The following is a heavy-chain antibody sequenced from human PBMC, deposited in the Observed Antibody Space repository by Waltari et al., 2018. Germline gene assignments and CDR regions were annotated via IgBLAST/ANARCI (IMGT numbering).Heavy chain of an antibody. V-gene: IGHV3-23*04. CDR3: ARGWIAAAVDY. CDR1: GFTFSSYA. CDR2: ISGSGGST. Sequence: VQLVESGGGVVQPGRSLRLSCAASGFTFSSYAMSWVRQAPGKGLEWVSAISGSGGSTYYADSVKGRFTISRDNAKNSLYLQMNSLRAEDTAVYYCARGWIAAAVDYWGQGTLVTVSS. D-gene: IGHD6-13*01. J-gene: IGHJ4*02.